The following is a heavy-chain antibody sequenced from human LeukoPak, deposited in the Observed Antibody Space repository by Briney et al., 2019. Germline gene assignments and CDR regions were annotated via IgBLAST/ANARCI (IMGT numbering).Heavy chain of an antibody. Sequence: PGGSLRLSCAASGFTFSSYGMHWVRQAPGKGLDWVAVISYDGSNKYYADSVKGRFTISRDNSKNTLYLQMNSLRAEDTAVYYCAKDLAPDYYYYGMDVWGQGTTVTVSS. CDR3: AKDLAPDYYYYGMDV. CDR2: ISYDGSNK. V-gene: IGHV3-30*18. J-gene: IGHJ6*02. D-gene: IGHD3-16*01. CDR1: GFTFSSYG.